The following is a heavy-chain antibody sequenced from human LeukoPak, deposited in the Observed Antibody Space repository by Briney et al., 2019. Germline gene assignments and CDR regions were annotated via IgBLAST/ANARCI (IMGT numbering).Heavy chain of an antibody. CDR3: AKWDTYYDSSGYYFY. V-gene: IGHV3-23*01. CDR2: ISGSGGST. CDR1: GFTFSSYA. Sequence: GGSLRLSCAASGFTFSSYAMSWVRQAPGKGLEWVSAISGSGGSTYYADSVKGRLTISRDNSKNTLYLQMNSLRAEDTAVYYCAKWDTYYDSSGYYFYWGQGALVTVSS. J-gene: IGHJ4*02. D-gene: IGHD3-22*01.